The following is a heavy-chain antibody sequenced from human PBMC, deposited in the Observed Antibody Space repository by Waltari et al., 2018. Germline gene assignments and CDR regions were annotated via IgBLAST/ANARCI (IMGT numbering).Heavy chain of an antibody. CDR2: IYQSGST. D-gene: IGHD3-3*01. V-gene: IGHV4-30-2*01. CDR3: ARTVLRFLEWLPPPYYYYGMDV. J-gene: IGHJ6*02. CDR1: GGSISSGGYS. Sequence: QLQLQESGSGLVKPSQTLSLTCAVSGGSISSGGYSWSWIRQPPGKGLEWIGYIYQSGSTYYNPSLKSRVTISVDRSKNQFSLKLSSVTAADTAVYYCARTVLRFLEWLPPPYYYYGMDVWGQGTTVTVSS.